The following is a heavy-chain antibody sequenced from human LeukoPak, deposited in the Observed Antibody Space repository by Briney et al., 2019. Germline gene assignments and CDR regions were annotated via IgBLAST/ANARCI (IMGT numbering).Heavy chain of an antibody. CDR3: AKSSVVQTPYYFDY. CDR2: IWYDGSNK. Sequence: GRSLRLSCAASGFAFSSYGMHWVRQAPGKGLEWVAVIWYDGSNKYYADSVKGRFTISRDNFKNTLYLQMNSLRAEDTAVYYCAKSSVVQTPYYFDYWGQGTLVTVSS. CDR1: GFAFSSYG. V-gene: IGHV3-33*06. D-gene: IGHD4-23*01. J-gene: IGHJ4*02.